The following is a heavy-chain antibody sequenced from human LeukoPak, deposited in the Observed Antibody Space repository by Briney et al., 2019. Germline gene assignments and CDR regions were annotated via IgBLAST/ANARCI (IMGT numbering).Heavy chain of an antibody. Sequence: PSETLSLTCSVSGGSTSGSYWSWVRQPPGKGLQWIGYIHYTGSTNYNPSLKSRVTISVDTSKNQFSLKLSSVTAADTAVYYCARGEWGYCSSTSCYAATYYYYYYGVDVWGQGTTVTVSS. CDR2: IHYTGST. CDR1: GGSTSGSY. J-gene: IGHJ6*02. D-gene: IGHD2-2*01. V-gene: IGHV4-59*12. CDR3: ARGEWGYCSSTSCYAATYYYYYYGVDV.